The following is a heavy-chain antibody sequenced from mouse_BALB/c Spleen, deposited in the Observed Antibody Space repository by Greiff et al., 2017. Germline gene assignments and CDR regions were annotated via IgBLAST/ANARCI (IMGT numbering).Heavy chain of an antibody. CDR1: GYSFTSYW. J-gene: IGHJ3*01. Sequence: QVQLQQPGAELVRPGASVNLSCTASGYSFTSYWMNWVKQRPGQGLEWIGMIHPSDSETRLNPKFKDKATFTVDKSTSTTYMQLSSPTSEDSAVYYCATISSWLAYWGQGTLVTVSA. CDR2: IHPSDSET. V-gene: IGHV1-74*01. D-gene: IGHD1-1*02. CDR3: ATISSWLAY.